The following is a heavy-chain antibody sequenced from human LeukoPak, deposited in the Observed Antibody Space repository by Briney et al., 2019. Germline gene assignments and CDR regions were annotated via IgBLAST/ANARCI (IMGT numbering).Heavy chain of an antibody. D-gene: IGHD2-2*02. CDR2: IKQDGSEK. V-gene: IGHV3-7*01. CDR3: ARHWWVPAAIPALKYNWFDP. Sequence: PGGSLRLSCAASGFTFSSYWMSWVRQASGKGLEWVANIKQDGSEKYYVDSVKGRFTISRDNAKNSLYLQMNSLRAEDTAVYYCARHWWVPAAIPALKYNWFDPWGQGTLVTVSS. J-gene: IGHJ5*02. CDR1: GFTFSSYW.